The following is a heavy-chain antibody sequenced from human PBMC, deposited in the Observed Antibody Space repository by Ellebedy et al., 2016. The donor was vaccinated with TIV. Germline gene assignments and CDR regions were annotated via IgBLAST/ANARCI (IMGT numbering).Heavy chain of an antibody. V-gene: IGHV4-34*01. Sequence: SETLSLTXTVSGGSISSYYWSWIRQPPGKGLEWIGEINHSGSTNYNPSLKSRVTISVDTSKNQFSLKLSSVTAADTAVYYCARGWDYYDSSGYQVGWGQGTLVTVSS. CDR3: ARGWDYYDSSGYQVG. D-gene: IGHD3-22*01. J-gene: IGHJ4*02. CDR2: INHSGST. CDR1: GGSISSYY.